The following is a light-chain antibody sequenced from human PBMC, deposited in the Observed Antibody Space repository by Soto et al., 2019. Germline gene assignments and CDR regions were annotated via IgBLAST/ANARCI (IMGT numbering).Light chain of an antibody. J-gene: IGKJ2*01. CDR1: QFINNW. CDR2: GAS. V-gene: IGKV1D-12*01. Sequence: DIQMTQSPSSVSASVGDTVTITCRASQFINNWVAWYQQKPGKAPNVLIHGASNLQGGVPSRFSGSQFGAEFTLTITNLQPEDFATYFCQQANTLPHTFGQGTKVEIK. CDR3: QQANTLPHT.